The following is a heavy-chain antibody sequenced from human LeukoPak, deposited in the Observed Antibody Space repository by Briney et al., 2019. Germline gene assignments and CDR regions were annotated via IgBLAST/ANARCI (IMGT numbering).Heavy chain of an antibody. CDR2: ISSNGGST. CDR1: GFTFSSYA. CDR3: AREYGMDV. V-gene: IGHV3-64*01. J-gene: IGHJ6*02. Sequence: GGSLRLFCAASGFTFSSYAMHWVRQAPGKGLEYVSAISSNGGSTYYANSVKGRFTISRDNSKNTLYLQMGSLRAEDMAVYYCAREYGMDVWGQGTTVTVSS.